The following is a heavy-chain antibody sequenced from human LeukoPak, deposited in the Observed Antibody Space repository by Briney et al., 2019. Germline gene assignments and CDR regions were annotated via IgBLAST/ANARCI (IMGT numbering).Heavy chain of an antibody. CDR1: GGSISSYY. D-gene: IGHD5-18*01. V-gene: IGHV4-59*08. Sequence: SETLSLTCTVSGGSISSYYWSWIRQSPGKGLEWIGYIYYSGSTIYNPSLKSRVTISVDTSKNQFSLKLGSLTAADTAVYYCARQSGRQTAMLYWGQGTLVTVSS. CDR3: ARQSGRQTAMLY. J-gene: IGHJ4*02. CDR2: IYYSGST.